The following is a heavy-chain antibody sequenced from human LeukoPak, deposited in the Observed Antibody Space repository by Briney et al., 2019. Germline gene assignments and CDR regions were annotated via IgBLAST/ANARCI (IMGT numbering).Heavy chain of an antibody. CDR3: AREGRWLQFYYFDY. CDR2: INHSDST. Sequence: SETLSLTCAVYGGSFSGYYWRWIRQPPGKGREWIGEINHSDSTNYNPSLKRRVTISVDPSKHQFSLKLSSVTAADTAVYYCAREGRWLQFYYFDYWGQGTLVPVPS. V-gene: IGHV4-34*01. D-gene: IGHD5-24*01. J-gene: IGHJ4*02. CDR1: GGSFSGYY.